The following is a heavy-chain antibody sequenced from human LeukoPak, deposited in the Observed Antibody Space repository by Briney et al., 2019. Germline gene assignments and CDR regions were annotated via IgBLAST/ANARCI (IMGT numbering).Heavy chain of an antibody. CDR1: GGTFSSYA. CDR2: IIPILGIA. CDR3: ARDVDSSGYYGDY. J-gene: IGHJ4*02. Sequence: GASVKVSCKASGGTFSSYAISWVRQAPGQGLEWMGRIIPILGIANYAQKFQGRVTITADKSTSTAYMELSSLRSEDTAVYYCARDVDSSGYYGDYWGQGTLVTVSS. D-gene: IGHD3-22*01. V-gene: IGHV1-69*04.